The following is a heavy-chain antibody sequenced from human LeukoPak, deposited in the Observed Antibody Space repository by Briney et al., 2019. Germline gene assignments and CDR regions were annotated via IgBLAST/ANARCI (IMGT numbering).Heavy chain of an antibody. Sequence: PSQTLSLTCTVSGGSISSGGYYWSWIRQHPGKGLEWIAYIYYTGSTYYNPSLKSRVTISVDTSKNQFSLRLSSVTAADTAVYYCARVPCTNGVCYADYWGQGTLVTVSS. CDR3: ARVPCTNGVCYADY. CDR1: GGSISSGGYY. J-gene: IGHJ4*02. D-gene: IGHD2-8*01. V-gene: IGHV4-31*03. CDR2: IYYTGST.